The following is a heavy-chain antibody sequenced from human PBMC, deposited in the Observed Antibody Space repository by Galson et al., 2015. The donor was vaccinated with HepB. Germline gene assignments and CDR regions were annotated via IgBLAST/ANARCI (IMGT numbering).Heavy chain of an antibody. J-gene: IGHJ6*03. CDR1: GFTFSNAW. CDR3: TTDLTGTPGTYYYYYYYMDV. Sequence: SLRLSCAASGFTFSNAWMSWVRQAPGKGLEWVGRIKSKTDGGTTDYAAPVKGRFTISRDDSKNTLYLQMNSLKTEDTAVYYCTTDLTGTPGTYYYYYYYMDVWGKGTTVTVSS. D-gene: IGHD1-20*01. CDR2: IKSKTDGGTT. V-gene: IGHV3-15*01.